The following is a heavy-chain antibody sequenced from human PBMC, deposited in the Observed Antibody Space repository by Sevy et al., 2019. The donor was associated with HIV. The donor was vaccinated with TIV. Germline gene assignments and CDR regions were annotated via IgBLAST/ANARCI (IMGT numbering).Heavy chain of an antibody. J-gene: IGHJ4*02. V-gene: IGHV3-30*03. CDR1: GFTFSSYG. Sequence: GGSLRLSCAASGFTFSSYGMHWVRQAPGKGLEWVAVISYDGSNKYYADSVKGRFTISRDNSKNTLYLQMNSLRAEDTAVYYCAGGYDSSGYPAYEIDYWGQRTLVTVSS. CDR3: AGGYDSSGYPAYEIDY. CDR2: ISYDGSNK. D-gene: IGHD3-22*01.